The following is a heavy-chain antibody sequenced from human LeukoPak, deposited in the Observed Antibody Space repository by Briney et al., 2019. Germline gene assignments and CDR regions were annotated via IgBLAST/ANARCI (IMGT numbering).Heavy chain of an antibody. J-gene: IGHJ4*02. CDR2: ISYDGSNN. CDR3: ARDYGGNSGYFDY. D-gene: IGHD4-23*01. V-gene: IGHV3-30*04. CDR1: GFTFSSYA. Sequence: GRSLRLSCAASGFTFSSYAMHWVRQAPGKGLEWVAVISYDGSNNYYADSVKGRFTISRDNSKNTLYLQMNSLRAEDTAVYYCARDYGGNSGYFDYWGQGTLVTVSS.